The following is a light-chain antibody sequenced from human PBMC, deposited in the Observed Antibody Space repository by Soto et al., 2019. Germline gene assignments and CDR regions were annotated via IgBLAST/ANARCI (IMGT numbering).Light chain of an antibody. CDR1: SGDIGGYNY. CDR2: KVT. J-gene: IGLJ2*01. Sequence: QSVLTQPASVSGSPRQSITISCTGTSGDIGGYNYVSWYQQHPGKAPKLLISKVTNRPSGVSNRFSGSKSGNTASLTISGLQAEDEADYYCSSYTTNITPVVFGGGTKLTVL. V-gene: IGLV2-14*01. CDR3: SSYTTNITPVV.